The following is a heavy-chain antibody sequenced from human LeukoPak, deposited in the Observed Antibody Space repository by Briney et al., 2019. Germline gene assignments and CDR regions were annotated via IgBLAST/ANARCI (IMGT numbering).Heavy chain of an antibody. Sequence: SETLSLTCTVSGGSISSYYWSWIRQPPGKGLEWIGSIYYSGSTYYNPSLKSRVTISVDTSKNQFSLKLSSVTAADTAVYYCARDKSYYGSGSYYFTWGQGTLVTVSS. CDR2: IYYSGST. J-gene: IGHJ5*02. CDR1: GGSISSYY. CDR3: ARDKSYYGSGSYYFT. V-gene: IGHV4-39*07. D-gene: IGHD3-10*01.